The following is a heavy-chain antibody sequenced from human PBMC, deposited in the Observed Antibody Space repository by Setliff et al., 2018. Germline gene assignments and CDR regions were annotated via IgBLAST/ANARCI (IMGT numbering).Heavy chain of an antibody. CDR3: ARARGGGRFLEWIYAFDI. D-gene: IGHD3-3*01. V-gene: IGHV3-7*01. J-gene: IGHJ3*02. CDR2: IKQDGSER. Sequence: GGSLRLSCAASGFTFSSYWMTWVRQAPGKGLEWVANIKQDGSERHYVDSVKGRFTISRDNAKNSLYLQITSLRAEDTAVYYCARARGGGRFLEWIYAFDIWGQGTMVTVSS. CDR1: GFTFSSYW.